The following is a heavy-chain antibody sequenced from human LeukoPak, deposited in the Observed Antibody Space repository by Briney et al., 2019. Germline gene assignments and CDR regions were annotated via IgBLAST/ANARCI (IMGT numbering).Heavy chain of an antibody. CDR2: IKQDGSEK. J-gene: IGHJ4*02. D-gene: IGHD3-16*02. CDR3: ARHSHYDYVWGGYRLSSLDY. CDR1: GFTFSSYW. Sequence: GGSLRLSCAASGFTFSSYWMSWVRQAPGKGLEWVANIKQDGSEKYYVDSVKGRFTISRDNAKNSLYLQMNSLRAEDTAVYYCARHSHYDYVWGGYRLSSLDYWGQGTLVTVSS. V-gene: IGHV3-7*03.